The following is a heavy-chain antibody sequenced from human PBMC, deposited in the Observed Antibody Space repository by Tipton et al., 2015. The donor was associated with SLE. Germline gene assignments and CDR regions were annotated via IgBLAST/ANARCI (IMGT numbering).Heavy chain of an antibody. CDR2: IWYDGSHK. V-gene: IGHV3-33*01. CDR3: ATQITMRDAFDI. Sequence: SLRLSCEATGFTLSEYGMHWVRQAPGKGLEWVAVIWYDGSHKFYADSVKGRFTISRDNSKNTLYLQMNSLRAEDTAVYYCATQITMRDAFDIWGQGTMVTVSS. D-gene: IGHD3-22*01. CDR1: GFTLSEYG. J-gene: IGHJ3*02.